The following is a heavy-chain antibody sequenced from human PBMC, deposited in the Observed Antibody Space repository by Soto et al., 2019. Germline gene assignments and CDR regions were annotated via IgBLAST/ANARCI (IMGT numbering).Heavy chain of an antibody. J-gene: IGHJ4*02. Sequence: QVQLVQSGAEVKKPGSSVKVSCKASGGTFSSYAISWVRQAPGQGLEWMGGIIPVFGTGIYAQKFQGRVTITAEKTPNTAHMELSRLRSEETAVFFCARGGGTGGYTYGLDYLGQGTLVTGSS. D-gene: IGHD5-18*01. CDR1: GGTFSSYA. V-gene: IGHV1-69*06. CDR3: ARGGGTGGYTYGLDY. CDR2: IIPVFGTG.